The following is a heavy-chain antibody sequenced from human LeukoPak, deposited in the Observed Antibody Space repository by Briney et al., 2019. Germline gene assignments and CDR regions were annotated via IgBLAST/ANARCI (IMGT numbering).Heavy chain of an antibody. V-gene: IGHV3-48*03. CDR3: ARDYGYRIVDYFDS. CDR1: GFTFSSYE. D-gene: IGHD5-18*01. CDR2: ISSSGSTI. J-gene: IGHJ4*02. Sequence: GGSLRLSCAASGFTFSSYEMNWVRQAPGKGLEWVSYISSSGSTIYYADSVKGRFTISRDNAKRSLYLQMNNLRAEDTAVYYCARDYGYRIVDYFDSWGQGILVSVSS.